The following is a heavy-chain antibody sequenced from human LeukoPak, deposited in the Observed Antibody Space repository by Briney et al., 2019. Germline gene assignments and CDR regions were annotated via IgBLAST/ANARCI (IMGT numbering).Heavy chain of an antibody. CDR3: AKRRYDSSGHFDS. D-gene: IGHD3-22*01. CDR2: IRYDGSNK. Sequence: GGSLRLSCAASGFTFSSYGMHWVRQAPGKGLEGVAFIRYDGSNKYYADSVKGRFTISKDNSKNTLYMRMSSLRAEDTAVYYCAKRRYDSSGHFDSWGQGTLVTVSS. CDR1: GFTFSSYG. J-gene: IGHJ4*02. V-gene: IGHV3-30*02.